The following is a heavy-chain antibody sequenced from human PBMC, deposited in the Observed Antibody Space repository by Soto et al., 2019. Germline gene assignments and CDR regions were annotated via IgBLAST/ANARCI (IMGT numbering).Heavy chain of an antibody. J-gene: IGHJ6*02. V-gene: IGHV1-2*02. Sequence: ASVKVSCKASGYTFTGYYMHWARQAPGRGLEWMGWINPNSGGTNYAQKFQGRVTMTRDTSISTAYMELSRLRSDDTAVYYCARDINYYYYGMDVWGQGTTVTVSS. CDR1: GYTFTGYY. CDR2: INPNSGGT. CDR3: ARDINYYYYGMDV.